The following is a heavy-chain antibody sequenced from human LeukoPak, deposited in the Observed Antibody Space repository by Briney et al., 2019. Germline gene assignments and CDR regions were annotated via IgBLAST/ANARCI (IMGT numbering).Heavy chain of an antibody. CDR2: IYSGGST. Sequence: GGSLRLSCAASGFTVSSNYMSWVRQAPGKGLEWVSVIYSGGSTYYADSVKGRFTISRDNSKNTLYLQMNSLRAEDTAVYYCARDPGGSYFGFDPWGQGTLVTVSS. CDR1: GFTVSSNY. V-gene: IGHV3-53*01. J-gene: IGHJ5*02. CDR3: ARDPGGSYFGFDP. D-gene: IGHD1-26*01.